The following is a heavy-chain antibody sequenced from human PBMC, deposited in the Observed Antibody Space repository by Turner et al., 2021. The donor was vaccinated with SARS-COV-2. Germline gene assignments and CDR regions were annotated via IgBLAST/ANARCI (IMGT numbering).Heavy chain of an antibody. V-gene: IGHV3-30*02. J-gene: IGHJ2*01. CDR3: AKDLTVPGAPSSYWYFDF. D-gene: IGHD3-9*01. CDR2: ILRDGSDQ. CDR1: GFIFTNHD. Sequence: QVQLVESGGGVVQPGGSLGLSCAASGFIFTNHDLHWVRQATGKGLEWVAAILRDGSDQYYADSVKGRFTISRDTSKKTVILQMNALRAEDTATYFCAKDLTVPGAPSSYWYFDFWGRGALVTVSS.